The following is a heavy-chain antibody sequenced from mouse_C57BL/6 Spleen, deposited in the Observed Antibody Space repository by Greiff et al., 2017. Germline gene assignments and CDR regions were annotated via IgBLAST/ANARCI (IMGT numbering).Heavy chain of an antibody. CDR3: ARSRGNYAWFAY. J-gene: IGHJ3*01. Sequence: EVQLQESGPGMVKPSQSLSLTCTVTGYSITSGYDWHWIRHFPGNKLEWMGYISYSGSTNYNPSLKSRISITHDTSKNHFFLKLNSVTTEDTATYYCARSRGNYAWFAYWGQGTLVTVSA. D-gene: IGHD2-1*01. CDR2: ISYSGST. CDR1: GYSITSGYD. V-gene: IGHV3-1*01.